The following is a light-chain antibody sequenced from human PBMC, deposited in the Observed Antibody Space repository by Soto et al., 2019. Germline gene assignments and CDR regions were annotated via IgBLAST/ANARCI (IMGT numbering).Light chain of an antibody. V-gene: IGLV6-57*04. Sequence: NFMLTQPHSVSESPGKTVTISCTRSSGSIASNYVQWYQQRPGSAPTPVIYEDSQRPSGVPDRFSGSIDSSSNSASLTISRLKTEVEADYYCQSFDISNVVFGGGTKLTVL. J-gene: IGLJ2*01. CDR3: QSFDISNVV. CDR1: SGSIASNY. CDR2: EDS.